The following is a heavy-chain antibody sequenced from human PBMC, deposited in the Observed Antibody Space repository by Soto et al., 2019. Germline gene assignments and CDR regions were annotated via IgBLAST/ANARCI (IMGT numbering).Heavy chain of an antibody. D-gene: IGHD2-2*01. V-gene: IGHV3-9*01. J-gene: IGHJ4*02. Sequence: EVQLVESGGGLVQPGRSLRLSCAASGFIFDDYAMHWVRQAPGKGLEWVSSISWNSGTIVYADSVKGRFTISRDNAKNSLYLQMNSLRTVDTAFYYCTKGRSTSCFAAVDYWGQGTLVTVSS. CDR2: ISWNSGTI. CDR3: TKGRSTSCFAAVDY. CDR1: GFIFDDYA.